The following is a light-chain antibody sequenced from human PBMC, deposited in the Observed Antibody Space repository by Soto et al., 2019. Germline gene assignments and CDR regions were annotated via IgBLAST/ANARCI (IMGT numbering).Light chain of an antibody. CDR3: QQASNWPRT. CDR1: QGVSNY. Sequence: ITQDPSCRRGFLGDRVTLTCRASQGVSNYLAWYQQKPGQAPRLLIYGASSRATGIPARFSGSGSGTEFTLTISGLQPEDAAVYYCQQASNWPRTFDQGTKVDIK. V-gene: IGKV3D-15*01. CDR2: GAS. J-gene: IGKJ1*01.